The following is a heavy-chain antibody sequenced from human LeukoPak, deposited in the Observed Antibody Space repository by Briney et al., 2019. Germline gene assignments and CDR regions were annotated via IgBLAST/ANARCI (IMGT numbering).Heavy chain of an antibody. CDR2: INPNSGGT. V-gene: IGHV1-2*02. CDR3: ARDHSRRIQLQDY. CDR1: GYTFTGYY. Sequence: ASVKVSCKASGYTFTGYYMHWVRHAPGQGLEWMGWINPNSGGTNYAQKFQGRVTMTRDTSISTAYMELSRLRSDDTAVYYCARDHSRRIQLQDYWGQGTLVTVSS. D-gene: IGHD5-18*01. J-gene: IGHJ4*02.